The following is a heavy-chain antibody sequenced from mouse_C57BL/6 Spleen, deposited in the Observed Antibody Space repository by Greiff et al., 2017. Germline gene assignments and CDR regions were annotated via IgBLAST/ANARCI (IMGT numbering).Heavy chain of an antibody. CDR2: ISSGSSTI. CDR1: GFSFSDYG. Sequence: EVKVVESGGGLVKPGGSLKLSCAASGFSFSDYGMHWVRQAPEKGLEWVAYISSGSSTIYYADTVKGRFTISRDNAKNTLFLQMTSLRSEYTAMYFCATNSCGSSFWFAYWGQGTLVTVSA. CDR3: ATNSCGSSFWFAY. V-gene: IGHV5-17*01. D-gene: IGHD1-1*01. J-gene: IGHJ3*01.